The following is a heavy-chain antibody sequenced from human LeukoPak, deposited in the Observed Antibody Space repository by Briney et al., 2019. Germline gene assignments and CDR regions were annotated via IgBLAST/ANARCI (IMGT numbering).Heavy chain of an antibody. Sequence: GGSLRLSCAAFGFTFTSTYMSWVRQAPAKGLEGVSVIYSGGTPYYADSVKGRFTISRDTYKNTVYLQMNSLRAEDTAVYHCVRGGPFTGAISTPRASDYWGQGLLVTVSS. CDR1: GFTFTSTY. V-gene: IGHV3-66*01. CDR2: IYSGGTP. CDR3: VRGGPFTGAISTPRASDY. J-gene: IGHJ4*02. D-gene: IGHD1-7*01.